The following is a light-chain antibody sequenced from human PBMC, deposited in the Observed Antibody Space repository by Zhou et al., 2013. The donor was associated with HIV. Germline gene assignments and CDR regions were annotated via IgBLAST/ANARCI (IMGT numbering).Light chain of an antibody. CDR2: AAS. Sequence: DIQLTQSPSSLSASVGDRVTLTCRASQSVSNFLNWYQQRSGKAPKLLIYAASTLQSGVPSRFSGSGSGTHFTFIISSLQPEDVATYYCQQYDDLPLFGGGTKVEIK. J-gene: IGKJ4*01. CDR1: QSVSNF. V-gene: IGKV1-33*01. CDR3: QQYDDLPL.